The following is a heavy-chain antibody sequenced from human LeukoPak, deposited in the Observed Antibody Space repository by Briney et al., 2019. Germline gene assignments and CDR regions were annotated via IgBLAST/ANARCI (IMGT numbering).Heavy chain of an antibody. Sequence: GGSLRLSCAASGFTFSSYAMHWVRQAPGKGLEWVAVISYDGSNKYYADSVKGRFTISRDNSKNTLYLQMNSLRAEDTAVYYCAREPIEMATIGAFDIWGQGTMVSVSS. CDR1: GFTFSSYA. CDR3: AREPIEMATIGAFDI. V-gene: IGHV3-30*04. D-gene: IGHD5-24*01. CDR2: ISYDGSNK. J-gene: IGHJ3*02.